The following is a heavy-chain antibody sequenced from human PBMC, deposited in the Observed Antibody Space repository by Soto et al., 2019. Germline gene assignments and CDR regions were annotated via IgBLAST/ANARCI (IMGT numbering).Heavy chain of an antibody. CDR2: ISSSGYI. Sequence: PGGSLRFSCAASGFNFNSYTINWVRQAPGKRLEWLSSISSSGYIFSTDSVRGRFTISGDNAKNSVYLQINSLRAEDTAVYFCARDCSGGSCYPGMDVWGQGTTVTVSS. CDR3: ARDCSGGSCYPGMDV. D-gene: IGHD2-15*01. J-gene: IGHJ6*02. V-gene: IGHV3-21*01. CDR1: GFNFNSYT.